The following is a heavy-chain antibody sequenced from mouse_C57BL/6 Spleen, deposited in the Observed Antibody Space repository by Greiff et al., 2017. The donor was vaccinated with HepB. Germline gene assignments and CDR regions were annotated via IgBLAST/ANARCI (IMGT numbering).Heavy chain of an antibody. CDR3: ARRAYGSSYVTDY. D-gene: IGHD1-1*01. J-gene: IGHJ2*01. V-gene: IGHV5-6*02. CDR1: GFTFSSYG. Sequence: EVKLVESGGDLVKPGGSLKLSCAASGFTFSSYGMSWVRQTPDKRLEWVATISSGGSYTYYPDSVKGRFTISRDNAKNTLYLQMSSLKSEDTAMYYCARRAYGSSYVTDYWGQGTTLTVSS. CDR2: ISSGGSYT.